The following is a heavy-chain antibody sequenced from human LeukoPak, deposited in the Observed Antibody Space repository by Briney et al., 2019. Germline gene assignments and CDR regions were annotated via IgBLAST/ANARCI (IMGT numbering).Heavy chain of an antibody. Sequence: GGSLRLSCAASGFTFSSYSMNWVRQAPGKGLEWVSSISSSSSYIYYADSVKGRFTISRDNAKNSLYLQMNSLRAEDTAVYYCARSPPSGYYYDSSGFQAGGVYYFDYWGQGTLVTVSS. CDR2: ISSSSSYI. CDR1: GFTFSSYS. V-gene: IGHV3-21*01. CDR3: ARSPPSGYYYDSSGFQAGGVYYFDY. D-gene: IGHD3-22*01. J-gene: IGHJ4*02.